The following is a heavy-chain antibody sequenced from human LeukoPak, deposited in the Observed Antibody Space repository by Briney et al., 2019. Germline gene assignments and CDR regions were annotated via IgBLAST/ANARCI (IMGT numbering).Heavy chain of an antibody. CDR3: ARGAVAGTFDY. D-gene: IGHD6-19*01. Sequence: WGSLRLSCAASGFTFSSYAMHWVRQAPGKGLEYVSAISSNGGSTYYANSVKGRFTISRDNSKNTLYLQMGSLRAEDMAVYYCARGAVAGTFDYWGQGTLVTVSS. CDR1: GFTFSSYA. V-gene: IGHV3-64*01. CDR2: ISSNGGST. J-gene: IGHJ4*02.